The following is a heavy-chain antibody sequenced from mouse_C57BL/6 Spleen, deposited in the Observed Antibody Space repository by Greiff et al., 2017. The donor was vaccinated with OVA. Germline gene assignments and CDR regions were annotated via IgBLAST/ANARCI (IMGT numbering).Heavy chain of an antibody. CDR1: GYTFTSSW. Sequence: QVQLKQPGAELVKPGASVKLSCKASGYTFTSSWMQWVKQRPGQGLEWIGEIDPSDSCPNYNPKFKGKATLTVDTSSSTADKQLSSLTSEDSAVYYCARKTAQATGYFDYWGQGTTLTVSS. J-gene: IGHJ2*01. D-gene: IGHD3-2*02. V-gene: IGHV1-50*01. CDR2: IDPSDSCP. CDR3: ARKTAQATGYFDY.